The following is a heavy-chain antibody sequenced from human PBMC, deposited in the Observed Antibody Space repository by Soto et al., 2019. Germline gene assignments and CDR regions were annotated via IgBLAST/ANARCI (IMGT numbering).Heavy chain of an antibody. V-gene: IGHV4-59*01. CDR1: VGSISSYY. J-gene: IGHJ5*02. D-gene: IGHD3-10*01. Sequence: SETLSLTCTVSVGSISSYYGSWIRQPPVKGLEWIGYIYYSGSTNYNPSLKSRVTISVDTSKNQFSLKLSSVTAADTAVYYCARAVAWFGEFGGVNSFDPWGQGTLVTSPQ. CDR3: ARAVAWFGEFGGVNSFDP. CDR2: IYYSGST.